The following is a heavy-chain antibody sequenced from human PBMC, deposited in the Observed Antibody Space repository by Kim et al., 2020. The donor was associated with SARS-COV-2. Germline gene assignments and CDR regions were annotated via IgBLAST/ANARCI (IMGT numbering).Heavy chain of an antibody. J-gene: IGHJ4*02. Sequence: GGSLRLSCAASGFTFNSYAMNWVRQAPGKGPEWVSAISGSGGDTHYTDSVKGRFTISRDNSKNTLYLQMNSLRAEDTAVYYCAKDMTYGSGIHYRVELESWGQGTLVTVSS. D-gene: IGHD3-10*01. CDR3: AKDMTYGSGIHYRVELES. CDR2: ISGSGGDT. V-gene: IGHV3-23*01. CDR1: GFTFNSYA.